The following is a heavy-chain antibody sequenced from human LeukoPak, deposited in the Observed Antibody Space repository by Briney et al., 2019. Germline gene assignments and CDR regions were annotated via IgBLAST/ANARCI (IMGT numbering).Heavy chain of an antibody. CDR3: AKDLWIAAAGPPPFDY. CDR1: GFTFSSYG. D-gene: IGHD6-13*01. J-gene: IGHJ4*02. V-gene: IGHV3-30*02. CDR2: IRYDGSNK. Sequence: GGSLRLSCAASGFTFSSYGMHWVRQAPGKGLEWVAFIRYDGSNKYYADSVKGRFTISRDNSKNTLYLQMNSLRAEDTAVYYSAKDLWIAAAGPPPFDYWGQGTLVTVSS.